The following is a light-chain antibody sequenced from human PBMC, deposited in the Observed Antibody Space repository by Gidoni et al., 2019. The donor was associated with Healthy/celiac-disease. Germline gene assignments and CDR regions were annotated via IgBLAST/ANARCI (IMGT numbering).Light chain of an antibody. J-gene: IGLJ2*01. CDR3: SSYTSSSTPYVV. CDR2: EVS. Sequence: QSALTQPASVSGSPGQSINISCTGTSSDVGGYNYVSWYKQHPGKAPKLMIYEVSNRPSGVSNRFSGSKSGNTASLTISGLQAEDEADYYCSSYTSSSTPYVVFGGGTKLTVL. CDR1: SSDVGGYNY. V-gene: IGLV2-14*01.